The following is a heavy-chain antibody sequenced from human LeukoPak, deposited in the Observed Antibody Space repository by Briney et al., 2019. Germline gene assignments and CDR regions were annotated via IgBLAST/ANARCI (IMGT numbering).Heavy chain of an antibody. Sequence: ASVKVSCKASGYTFTSYYMHWVRQAPGQGLEWMGIINPSGGSTSYAQKFQGRVTMTRDMSTSTVYMELSSLRSGDTAVYYCAREGWELHAFDIWGQGTMVTVSS. D-gene: IGHD1-26*01. CDR3: AREGWELHAFDI. V-gene: IGHV1-46*01. CDR2: INPSGGST. CDR1: GYTFTSYY. J-gene: IGHJ3*02.